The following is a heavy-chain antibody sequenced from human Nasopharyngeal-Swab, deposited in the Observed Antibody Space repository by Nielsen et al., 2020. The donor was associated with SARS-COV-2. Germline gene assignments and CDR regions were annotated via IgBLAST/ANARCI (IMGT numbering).Heavy chain of an antibody. D-gene: IGHD6-19*01. Sequence: GGSLRLPCAASGFTFSSYGMHWVRQAPGKGLEWVAVIWYDGSNKYYADSVKGRFTISRDNSKNTLYLQMNSLRAEDTAVYYCARDMAVAGTNDAEYFQHWGQGTLVTVSS. CDR3: ARDMAVAGTNDAEYFQH. CDR2: IWYDGSNK. CDR1: GFTFSSYG. V-gene: IGHV3-33*01. J-gene: IGHJ1*01.